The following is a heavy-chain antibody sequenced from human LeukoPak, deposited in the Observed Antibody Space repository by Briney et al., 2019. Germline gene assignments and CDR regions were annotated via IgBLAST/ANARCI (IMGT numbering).Heavy chain of an antibody. Sequence: PGGSLRLYCAASGFTFSSYEMNWVRQAPGKGLEWVSYISSSGSTIYYADSVKGRFTISRDKAKNSMYLKMNRLGAEDTDVYYCARVRGVAGAGIDYWRQGTLVSVSS. V-gene: IGHV3-48*03. D-gene: IGHD6-13*01. CDR3: ARVRGVAGAGIDY. J-gene: IGHJ4*02. CDR2: ISSSGSTI. CDR1: GFTFSSYE.